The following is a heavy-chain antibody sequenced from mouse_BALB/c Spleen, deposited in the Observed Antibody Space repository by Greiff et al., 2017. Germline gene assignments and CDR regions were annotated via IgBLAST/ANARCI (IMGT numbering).Heavy chain of an antibody. D-gene: IGHD2-10*02. V-gene: IGHV3-6*02. Sequence: ESGPGLVKPSQSLSLTCSVTGYSITSGYYWNWIRQFPGNKLEWMGYISYDGSNNYNPSLKNRISITRDTSKNQFFLKLNSVTTEDTATYYCARMSYGNYFDYWGQGTTLTVSS. J-gene: IGHJ2*01. CDR3: ARMSYGNYFDY. CDR2: ISYDGSN. CDR1: GYSITSGYY.